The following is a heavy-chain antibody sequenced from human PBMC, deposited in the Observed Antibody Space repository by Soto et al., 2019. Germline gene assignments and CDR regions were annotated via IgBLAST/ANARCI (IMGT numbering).Heavy chain of an antibody. CDR1: GFTFGDYA. V-gene: IGHV3-49*03. Sequence: PGGSLRLSCTASGFTFGDYAMSWFRKAPGKGLEWVGFIRSKAYGGTTEYAASVKGRFTISRDDSKSIAYLQMNSLETEDTAVYYCTRDPDIVVVPAAIPYYYYGMDVWGQGTPVTVSS. CDR2: IRSKAYGGTT. D-gene: IGHD2-2*01. J-gene: IGHJ6*02. CDR3: TRDPDIVVVPAAIPYYYYGMDV.